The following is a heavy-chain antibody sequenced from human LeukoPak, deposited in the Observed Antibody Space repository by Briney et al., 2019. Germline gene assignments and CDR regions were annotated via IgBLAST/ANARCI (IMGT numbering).Heavy chain of an antibody. V-gene: IGHV3-11*04. CDR3: AVSVGATSEWFDP. J-gene: IGHJ5*02. D-gene: IGHD1-26*01. Sequence: GGSLRLSCAASGFTFSDYYMSWIRQAPGKGLEWVSYTSSSGSTIYYADSVKGRFTISRDNAKNSLYLQMNSLRAEDTAVYYCAVSVGATSEWFDPWGQGTLVTVSS. CDR2: TSSSGSTI. CDR1: GFTFSDYY.